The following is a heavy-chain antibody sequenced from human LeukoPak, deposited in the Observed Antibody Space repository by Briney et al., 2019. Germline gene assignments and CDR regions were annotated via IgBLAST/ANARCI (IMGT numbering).Heavy chain of an antibody. V-gene: IGHV3-48*03. Sequence: PGGSLRLSCAASGFTFSTYEMNWVRQAPGKGLECVSYISSSASTIYYVDSVKGRFTISRDNAKNSLYLQMNSLRAEDTAVYYCARKAWGSHSGSYYFDYWGQGTLVTVSS. CDR2: ISSSASTI. J-gene: IGHJ4*02. D-gene: IGHD7-27*01. CDR1: GFTFSTYE. CDR3: ARKAWGSHSGSYYFDY.